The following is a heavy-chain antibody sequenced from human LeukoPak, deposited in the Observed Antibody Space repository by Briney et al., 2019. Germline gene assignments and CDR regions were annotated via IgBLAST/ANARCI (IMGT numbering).Heavy chain of an antibody. CDR2: VYYSGST. Sequence: SETLSLTCNVSSASIASHYRSWIRQPPGKGLEWIGYVYYSGSTNYNPSLKSRVTISVDTSKNQFSLKLSSVTAADTAVYYCASGQGISAYNYWGQGTLVTVSS. D-gene: IGHD2-2*02. CDR3: ASGQGISAYNY. J-gene: IGHJ4*02. CDR1: SASIASHY. V-gene: IGHV4-59*11.